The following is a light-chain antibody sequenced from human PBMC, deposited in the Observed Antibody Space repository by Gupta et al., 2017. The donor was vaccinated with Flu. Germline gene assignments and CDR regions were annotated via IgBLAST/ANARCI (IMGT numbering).Light chain of an antibody. J-gene: IGLJ2*01. V-gene: IGLV1-40*01. CDR1: SSNHGAGYD. Sequence: LTLSPAVSGAAAQRVTIYGSGSSSNHGAGYDVHWYQQLPGTAPKLLIYSNNDRPSGVPDRFSGSKSGTSASPAIAGLQADDEADYYCQSFDSSANVWLFGGGSKLTVL. CDR3: QSFDSSANVWL. CDR2: SNN.